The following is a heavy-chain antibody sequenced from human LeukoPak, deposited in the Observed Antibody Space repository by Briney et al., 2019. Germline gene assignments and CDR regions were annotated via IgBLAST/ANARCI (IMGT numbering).Heavy chain of an antibody. J-gene: IGHJ5*02. CDR1: GFTFSSYS. CDR3: ARGHGWFDP. V-gene: IGHV3-48*04. Sequence: PGGSLRLSCAASGFTFSSYSMNWVRQAPGKGLEWVSYISSSGTIYYADSVKGRFTISRDNAKNSLYLEMNSLRVEDTAVYYCARGHGWFDPWGQGTLVTVSS. CDR2: ISSSGTI.